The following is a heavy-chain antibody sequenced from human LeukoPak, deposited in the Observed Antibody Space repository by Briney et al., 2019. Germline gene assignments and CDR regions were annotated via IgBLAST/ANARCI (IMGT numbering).Heavy chain of an antibody. J-gene: IGHJ4*02. D-gene: IGHD2-15*01. CDR1: GCTFSSYT. CDR3: ARDCSGGSCYDY. Sequence: SVKVSCKASGCTFSSYTISWVLQAPGPGLEWMGRIIPILGIANYAQKFQGRVTITADKSTSTAYMELSSLRSEDTAVYYCARDCSGGSCYDYWGQGTLVTVSS. CDR2: IIPILGIA. V-gene: IGHV1-69*04.